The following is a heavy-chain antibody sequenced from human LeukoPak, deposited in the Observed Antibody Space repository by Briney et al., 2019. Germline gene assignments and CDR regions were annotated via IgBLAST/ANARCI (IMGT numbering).Heavy chain of an antibody. V-gene: IGHV3-7*03. CDR3: ANPRRDGQLH. CDR1: GFTFSHYY. CDR2: IKQDGSEQ. J-gene: IGHJ4*02. D-gene: IGHD2-2*01. Sequence: GGSLRLSCAASGFTFSHYYMSWVRQAPGKGLEWVANIKQDGSEQFYLDSVKDRFTISRDNSKNTLYLQMNSLRAEDTAAYYCANPRRDGQLHWGQGTLVTVSS.